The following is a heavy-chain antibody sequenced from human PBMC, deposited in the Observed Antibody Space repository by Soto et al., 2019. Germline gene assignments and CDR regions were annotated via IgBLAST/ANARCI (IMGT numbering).Heavy chain of an antibody. CDR1: GGTFSSYA. CDR3: ASARTYYYDSSGHLGY. D-gene: IGHD3-22*01. Sequence: SMKVSCQASGGTFSSYAIIWVRQAPGQGLEWMGGIIPIFGTANYAQKFQGRVTITADKSTSTAYMELSSLRSEDTAVYYCASARTYYYDSSGHLGYWGQGTLVTVS. CDR2: IIPIFGTA. J-gene: IGHJ4*02. V-gene: IGHV1-69*06.